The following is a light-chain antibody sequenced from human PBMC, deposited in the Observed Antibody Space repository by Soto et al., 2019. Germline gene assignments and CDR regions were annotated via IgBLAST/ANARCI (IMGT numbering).Light chain of an antibody. CDR3: QSYDSSIRV. CDR2: EDN. CDR1: SGSIASNY. V-gene: IGLV6-57*01. Sequence: NFMLTQPHSVSASPGKTVTISCTRSSGSIASNYVQWYQQRPGSSPTTVIYEDNQRPSGVPDRFSGSIDSSSNSASLTISGLKTEDEADYYCQSYDSSIRVFGGGTKLTVL. J-gene: IGLJ3*02.